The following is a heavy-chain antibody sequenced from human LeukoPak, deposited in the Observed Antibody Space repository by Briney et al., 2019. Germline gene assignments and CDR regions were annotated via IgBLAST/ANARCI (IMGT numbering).Heavy chain of an antibody. CDR1: GVSISSSNSY. J-gene: IGHJ5*02. V-gene: IGHV4-39*01. CDR2: IYYSGNT. Sequence: SETLSLTCTVSGVSISSSNSYWGWIRQPPGKGLEWIGSIYYSGNTYYNASLKSQVSISIDTSKNQFSLRLTSVTAADTAVYYCARHGITMVRGVIIGFDPWGQGTLVTVSS. CDR3: ARHGITMVRGVIIGFDP. D-gene: IGHD3-10*01.